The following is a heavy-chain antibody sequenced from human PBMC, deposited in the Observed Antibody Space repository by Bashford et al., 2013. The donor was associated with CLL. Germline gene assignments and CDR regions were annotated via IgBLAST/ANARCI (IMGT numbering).Heavy chain of an antibody. CDR1: GFTFSSYW. D-gene: IGHD3-22*01. J-gene: IGHJ4*02. CDR2: INSDGSST. V-gene: IGHV3-74*01. CDR3: ARGYYYDSSGYFPIDY. Sequence: GSRRDSPRAASGFTFSSYWMHWVRQAPGKGLVWVSRINSDGSSTSYADSVKGRFTISRDNAKNTLYLQMNSLRAEDTAVYYCARGYYYDSSGYFPIDYWGRGNPGHRLL.